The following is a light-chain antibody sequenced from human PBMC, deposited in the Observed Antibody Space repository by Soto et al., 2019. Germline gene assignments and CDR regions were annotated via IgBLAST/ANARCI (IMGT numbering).Light chain of an antibody. V-gene: IGLV6-57*03. Sequence: NFMLTQPHSVSESPGKTVTISCTRSSGRIASSYVQWYQQRPGSAPTTVIYDDDERPSGVPDRFSGSVDSSSNSASLPISGLTTEDEADYYCHSHDNTNQVFGTGTKLTVL. CDR2: DDD. CDR1: SGRIASSY. CDR3: HSHDNTNQV. J-gene: IGLJ1*01.